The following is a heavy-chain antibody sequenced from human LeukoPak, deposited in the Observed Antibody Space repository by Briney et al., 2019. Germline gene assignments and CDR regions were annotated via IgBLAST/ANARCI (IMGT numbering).Heavy chain of an antibody. V-gene: IGHV4-39*07. D-gene: IGHD6-19*01. CDR1: GGSISSSSYY. CDR2: IYYSGST. J-gene: IGHJ2*01. CDR3: ARVIGVADSLGQGDWYFDL. Sequence: SETLSLTCTVSGGSISSSSYYWGWIRQPPGKGLEWIGNIYYSGSTYYNPSLKSRVTISVDTSKNQFSLKLSSVTAADTAVYYCARVIGVADSLGQGDWYFDLWGRGTLVTVSS.